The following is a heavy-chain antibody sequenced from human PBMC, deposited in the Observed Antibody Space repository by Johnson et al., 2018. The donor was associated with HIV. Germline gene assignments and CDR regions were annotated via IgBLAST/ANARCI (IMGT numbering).Heavy chain of an antibody. J-gene: IGHJ3*02. CDR2: IYSGGST. Sequence: VQLVESGGGVVQPGRSLRLSCAASGFTFDDYAMHWVRQAPGKGLEWVSVIYSGGSTYYADSVKGRFTISRDNSKNTLYLQMNSLRAEDTAVYYCAREATYYDYVWGSYAFDIWGQGTMVTVSS. CDR3: AREATYYDYVWGSYAFDI. D-gene: IGHD3-16*01. CDR1: GFTFDDYA. V-gene: IGHV3-66*01.